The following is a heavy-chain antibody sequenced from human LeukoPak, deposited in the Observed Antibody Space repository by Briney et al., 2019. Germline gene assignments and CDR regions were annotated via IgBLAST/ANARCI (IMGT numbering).Heavy chain of an antibody. CDR1: GFTFSDYA. D-gene: IGHD1-26*01. V-gene: IGHV3-23*01. Sequence: GGSLRLSCAASGFTFSDYAMSWVRQAPGKGLEWVSVISASSGSTYFADSVKGRFTISRDNSKNTLYLQMNSLRPEDTAVYYCARDLSGTYMVDYWGQGTLVTVSS. J-gene: IGHJ4*02. CDR3: ARDLSGTYMVDY. CDR2: ISASSGST.